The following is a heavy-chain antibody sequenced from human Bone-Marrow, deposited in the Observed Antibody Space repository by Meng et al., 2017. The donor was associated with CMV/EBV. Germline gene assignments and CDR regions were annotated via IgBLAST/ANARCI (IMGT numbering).Heavy chain of an antibody. CDR1: GFTFSSYS. V-gene: IGHV3-21*01. Sequence: GESLKISCAASGFTFSSYSMNWVRQAPGKGLEWVSSISSSSSYIYYADSVKGRFTTSRDNAKNSLYLQMNSLRAEDTAVYYCARGRGVLLWFGELPNDYWGQGTLVTVSS. J-gene: IGHJ4*02. CDR3: ARGRGVLLWFGELPNDY. CDR2: ISSSSSYI. D-gene: IGHD3-10*01.